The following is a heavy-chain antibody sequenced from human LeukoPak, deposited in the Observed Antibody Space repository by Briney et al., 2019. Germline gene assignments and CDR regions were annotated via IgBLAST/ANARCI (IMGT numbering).Heavy chain of an antibody. CDR1: GGSFSGYY. D-gene: IGHD3-10*01. J-gene: IGHJ4*02. V-gene: IGHV4-59*01. Sequence: PSETLSLTCAVYGGSFSGYYWSWIRQPPGKGLEWIGYIYYSGSTNYNPSLKSRVTISVDTSKNQFSLKLSSVTAADTAVDYCARGGRDVFYWGQGTLVTVSS. CDR2: IYYSGST. CDR3: ARGGRDVFY.